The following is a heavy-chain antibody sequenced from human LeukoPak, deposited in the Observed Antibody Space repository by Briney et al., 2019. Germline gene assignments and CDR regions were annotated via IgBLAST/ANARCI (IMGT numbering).Heavy chain of an antibody. CDR1: GGSISSYY. CDR2: IYTSGST. J-gene: IGHJ6*02. CDR3: ARLKTTVTTYGLDV. Sequence: SETLSLTCTVSGGSISSYYWSWMRQPAGKGLEWSGRIYTSGSTNYNPSLKSRVTMSVDTSKNQFSLRLSSVTAADTAVYYCARLKTTVTTYGLDVWGQGTTVTVSS. V-gene: IGHV4-4*07. D-gene: IGHD4-17*01.